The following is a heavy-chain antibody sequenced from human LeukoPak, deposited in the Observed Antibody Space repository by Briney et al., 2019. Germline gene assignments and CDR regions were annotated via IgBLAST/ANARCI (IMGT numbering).Heavy chain of an antibody. J-gene: IGHJ4*02. CDR2: IRYEGSNK. CDR1: GFTFSSSC. CDR3: AKETPDDTPTGIAVAGQIFDY. D-gene: IGHD6-19*01. Sequence: GGSLRLSWAVSGFTFSSSCMQWVSQAPGRGLEWVAFIRYEGSNKYYADSGEGRFTISRDNSKNTLYLQMNSLRAEGTAVYYWAKETPDDTPTGIAVAGQIFDYWGQGTLVTVSS. V-gene: IGHV3-30*02.